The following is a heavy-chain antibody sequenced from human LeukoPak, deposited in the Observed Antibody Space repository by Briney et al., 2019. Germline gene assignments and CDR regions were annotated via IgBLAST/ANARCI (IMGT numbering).Heavy chain of an antibody. CDR3: TRVLTWGFGEDYYYYMDV. V-gene: IGHV3-49*04. D-gene: IGHD3-10*01. J-gene: IGHJ6*03. Sequence: GGSLRLSCTASGFTFGDYAMSWVRQAPGKGLEWVGFIRSKAYGGTTEYAASVKGRFTISRDDSKSIAYLQMNSLKTEDTAVYYCTRVLTWGFGEDYYYYMDVWGKGTTVTISS. CDR2: IRSKAYGGTT. CDR1: GFTFGDYA.